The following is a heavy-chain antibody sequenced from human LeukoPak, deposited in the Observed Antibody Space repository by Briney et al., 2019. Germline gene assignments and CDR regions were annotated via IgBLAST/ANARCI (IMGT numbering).Heavy chain of an antibody. CDR3: AKDRLSNGDPAGY. Sequence: PRGSLRLSCSASGFTFSTYWMSWVRQAPGKGLEWVANMKRDGSEIYYVDSVKGRFTISRDNAKNSLFLQMNSLRAEDTAVYYCAKDRLSNGDPAGYWGQGTLVTVSS. CDR1: GFTFSTYW. D-gene: IGHD4-17*01. V-gene: IGHV3-7*03. CDR2: MKRDGSEI. J-gene: IGHJ4*02.